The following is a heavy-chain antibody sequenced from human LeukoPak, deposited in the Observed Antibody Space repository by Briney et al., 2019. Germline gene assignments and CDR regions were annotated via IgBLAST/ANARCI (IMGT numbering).Heavy chain of an antibody. Sequence: GGALRLSCAASGFTFSSYWMHWVRQGPGKGLVWVSRINSDGSSTNYADSVKGRFTISRDNAKDTLYLQMNSLRAEDTAVYYCVLLSLTPGWGQGTLVTVSS. J-gene: IGHJ4*02. CDR1: GFTFSSYW. CDR2: INSDGSST. V-gene: IGHV3-74*01. D-gene: IGHD3-10*01. CDR3: VLLSLTPG.